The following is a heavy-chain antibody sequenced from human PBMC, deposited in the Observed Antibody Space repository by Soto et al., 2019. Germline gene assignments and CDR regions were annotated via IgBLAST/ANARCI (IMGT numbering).Heavy chain of an antibody. Sequence: GESLKISCTGSGYSFTSYWIGWVRQMPGKGLEWMGIIYPGDSDTRYSQSFQGQVTISADKSISTAYLQWSSLKASDTAMYYCARKGEQQPYGMDVWGQGTTVTVSS. CDR1: GYSFTSYW. V-gene: IGHV5-51*01. J-gene: IGHJ6*02. CDR2: IYPGDSDT. D-gene: IGHD6-13*01. CDR3: ARKGEQQPYGMDV.